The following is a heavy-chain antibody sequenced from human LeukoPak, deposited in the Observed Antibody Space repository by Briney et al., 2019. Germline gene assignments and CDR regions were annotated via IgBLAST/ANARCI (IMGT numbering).Heavy chain of an antibody. CDR2: INPNSGGT. CDR3: ARDFYCSSTSCYITAIDY. V-gene: IGHV1-2*02. J-gene: IGHJ4*02. Sequence: ASVKVSCKASGYTFTGYYMHWVRQAPGQGLEWMGWINPNSGGTNYAQKFQGRVTMTRDTSISTAYMELSRLRSDDTAVYYCARDFYCSSTSCYITAIDYWGQGTLVTVSS. D-gene: IGHD2-2*02. CDR1: GYTFTGYY.